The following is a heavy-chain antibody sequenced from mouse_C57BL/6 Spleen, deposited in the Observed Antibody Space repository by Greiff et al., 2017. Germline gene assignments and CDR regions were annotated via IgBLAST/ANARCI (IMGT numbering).Heavy chain of an antibody. CDR2: IYPGSGNT. CDR1: GYTFTSYG. V-gene: IGHV1-81*01. CDR3: AREGPWDY. J-gene: IGHJ2*01. Sequence: QVQLQESGAELAKPGASVKMSCKASGYTFTSYGISWVKQRTGQGLEWIGEIYPGSGNTYYNEKFKGKATLTADTSSSTAYMELRSLTSEDSAVXFCAREGPWDYWGQGTTLTVSS.